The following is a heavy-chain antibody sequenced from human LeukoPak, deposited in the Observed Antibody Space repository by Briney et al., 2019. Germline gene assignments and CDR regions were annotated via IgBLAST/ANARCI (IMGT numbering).Heavy chain of an antibody. D-gene: IGHD3-10*01. CDR1: GSTVSSNY. CDR2: IYSGGST. CDR3: ARARYYYGSGSYYRSAFFDY. J-gene: IGHJ4*02. Sequence: GGSLRLSCAASGSTVSSNYMSWVRQAPGKGLEWVSVIYSGGSTYYADSVKGRFTISRDNSKNTLYLQMNSLRAEDTAVYYCARARYYYGSGSYYRSAFFDYWGQGTLVTVSS. V-gene: IGHV3-53*01.